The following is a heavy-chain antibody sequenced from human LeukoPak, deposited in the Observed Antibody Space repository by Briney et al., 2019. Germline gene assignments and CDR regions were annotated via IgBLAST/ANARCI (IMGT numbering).Heavy chain of an antibody. V-gene: IGHV3-48*03. CDR1: GFTFSSYE. Sequence: GGSLRLSCAASGFTFSSYEMNWVRQAPGKGLEWVSYISSSGSTIYYADSVKGRFTISRDNAKNSLYLQMNSLRAEDTAVYYCAKYGSGGRGYYWGQGTLVTVSS. CDR2: ISSSGSTI. CDR3: AKYGSGGRGYY. D-gene: IGHD3-10*01. J-gene: IGHJ4*02.